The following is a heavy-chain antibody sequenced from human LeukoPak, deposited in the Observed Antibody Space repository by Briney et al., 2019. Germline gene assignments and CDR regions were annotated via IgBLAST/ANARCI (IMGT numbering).Heavy chain of an antibody. CDR1: GFTFDDYG. J-gene: IGHJ1*01. D-gene: IGHD6-13*01. V-gene: IGHV3-20*04. Sequence: PGGSLTLSCAASGFTFDDYGMTWVRQAPGKGLEWVSGINWNGGSTGYADSVKGRFTISRDNAKTSLYLQMNSLRAEDTALYYCARDLRAAAGTSRYFQHWGQGTLVTVSS. CDR2: INWNGGST. CDR3: ARDLRAAAGTSRYFQH.